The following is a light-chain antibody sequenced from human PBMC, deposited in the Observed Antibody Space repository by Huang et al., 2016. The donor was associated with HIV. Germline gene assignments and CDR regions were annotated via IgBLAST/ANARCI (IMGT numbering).Light chain of an antibody. CDR1: QSINSN. Sequence: EIVMTQSPATLSVSPGERAIISCRASQSINSNLAWYQQRHGQSPRLLIYGASTRATGIPTRFSGSGSGTEFTLTISSLQSEDFALYYCQQYHKWPPYTFGQGTKLEIK. CDR3: QQYHKWPPYT. J-gene: IGKJ2*01. V-gene: IGKV3-15*01. CDR2: GAS.